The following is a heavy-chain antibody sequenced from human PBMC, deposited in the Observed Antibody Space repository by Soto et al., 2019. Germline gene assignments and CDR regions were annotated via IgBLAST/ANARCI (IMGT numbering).Heavy chain of an antibody. V-gene: IGHV3-30*03. Sequence: QVQLVESGGGVVQPGRSLRLSCAASGFTFSSYGMHWVRQAPGKGLEWVAVISYDGSNKYYADSVKGRFTISRDNSKNTLYLQMNSLRAEDTAVYYCAFQWGYSSSWSVPQFDYWGQGTLVTVSS. D-gene: IGHD6-13*01. J-gene: IGHJ4*02. CDR3: AFQWGYSSSWSVPQFDY. CDR1: GFTFSSYG. CDR2: ISYDGSNK.